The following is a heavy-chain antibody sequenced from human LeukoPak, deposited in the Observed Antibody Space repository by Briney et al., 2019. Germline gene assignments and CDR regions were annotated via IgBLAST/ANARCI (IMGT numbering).Heavy chain of an antibody. Sequence: GGSLRLSCAASGFTSSSYSMNWVRQAPGKGLEWVSSISSSSSYIYYADSVKGRFTISRDNAKNSLYLQMNSLRAEDTAVYYCARSSIFGVAQPPDDYWGQGTLVTVSS. V-gene: IGHV3-21*01. J-gene: IGHJ4*02. CDR1: GFTSSSYS. CDR3: ARSSIFGVAQPPDDY. CDR2: ISSSSSYI. D-gene: IGHD3-3*01.